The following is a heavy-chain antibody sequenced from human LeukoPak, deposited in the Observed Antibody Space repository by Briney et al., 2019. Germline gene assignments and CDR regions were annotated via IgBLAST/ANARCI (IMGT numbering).Heavy chain of an antibody. J-gene: IGHJ4*02. Sequence: ASVKVSCKASGYTFTSYGISWVRQAPGQGLEWMGWINPNSGGTNYAQKFQGWVTMTRDTSISTAYMELSRLRSDDTAVYYCARDLGDFGDSSWGETPFDYWGQGTLVTVSS. CDR1: GYTFTSYG. CDR3: ARDLGDFGDSSWGETPFDY. V-gene: IGHV1-2*04. D-gene: IGHD6-13*01. CDR2: INPNSGGT.